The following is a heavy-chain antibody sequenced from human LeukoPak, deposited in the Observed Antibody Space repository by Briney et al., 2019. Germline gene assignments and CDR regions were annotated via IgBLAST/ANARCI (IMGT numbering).Heavy chain of an antibody. Sequence: GRSLRLSCAASGFTFDDYAMHWVRQAPGKGLEWVSGISWNSGSIAYADSVKGRFTISRDNAKNSLYLQMNSLRAEDTAVYYCAKYSGSYYGVDYWGQGTLVTVSS. J-gene: IGHJ4*02. CDR2: ISWNSGSI. D-gene: IGHD1-26*01. CDR3: AKYSGSYYGVDY. V-gene: IGHV3-9*01. CDR1: GFTFDDYA.